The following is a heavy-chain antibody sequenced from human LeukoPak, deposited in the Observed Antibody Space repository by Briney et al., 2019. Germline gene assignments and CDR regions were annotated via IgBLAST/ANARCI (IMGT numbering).Heavy chain of an antibody. Sequence: PSETLSLTCTVSGGSISSYYWSWIRQPPGKGLEWIGYIYYSGSTNYNPSLKSRVTISVDTSKNQFSLKLSSVTAADTAVYYCAVAVVALNWFDPWGQGTLVTVSS. V-gene: IGHV4-59*01. CDR1: GGSISSYY. D-gene: IGHD3-22*01. CDR2: IYYSGST. J-gene: IGHJ5*02. CDR3: AVAVVALNWFDP.